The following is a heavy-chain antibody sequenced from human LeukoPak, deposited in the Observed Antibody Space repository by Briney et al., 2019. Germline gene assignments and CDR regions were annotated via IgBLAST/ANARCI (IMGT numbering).Heavy chain of an antibody. D-gene: IGHD1-26*01. Sequence: PSETLSLTCTVSGGSISSYYWSWIRQPPGKGLEWIGYIYYSGSTNYNPSLKSRVTISVDTSKNQFSLKLSSVTAADTAVYYCARDTGSRGRGFGIWGQGTMVTVSS. V-gene: IGHV4-59*01. J-gene: IGHJ3*02. CDR1: GGSISSYY. CDR2: IYYSGST. CDR3: ARDTGSRGRGFGI.